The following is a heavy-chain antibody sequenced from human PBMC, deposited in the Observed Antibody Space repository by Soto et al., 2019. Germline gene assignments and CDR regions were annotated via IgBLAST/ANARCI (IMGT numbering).Heavy chain of an antibody. V-gene: IGHV1-2*02. D-gene: IGHD6-19*01. CDR2: INPNSGGT. CDR1: GYTFTGYY. CDR3: ARDLVAVAGTGDY. Sequence: ASVKVSCKASGYTFTGYYMHWVRQAPGQGLEWMGWINPNSGGTNYAQKFQGRVTMTRDTSISTAYMELSRLRSDDTAVYCCARDLVAVAGTGDYWGQGTLVTVSS. J-gene: IGHJ4*02.